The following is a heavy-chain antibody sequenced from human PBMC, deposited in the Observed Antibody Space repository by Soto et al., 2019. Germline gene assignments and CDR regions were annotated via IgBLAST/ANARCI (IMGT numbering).Heavy chain of an antibody. V-gene: IGHV3-23*01. Sequence: GGSLRLSCAASGSTFSSYAMSWVRQAPGKGLEWVSAISGSGGSTYYADSVKGRFTISRDNSKNTLYLQMNSLRAEDTAVYYCAKDRGYCTNGVCYLTYYFDYWGQGTLVTVS. CDR2: ISGSGGST. CDR1: GSTFSSYA. CDR3: AKDRGYCTNGVCYLTYYFDY. D-gene: IGHD2-8*01. J-gene: IGHJ4*02.